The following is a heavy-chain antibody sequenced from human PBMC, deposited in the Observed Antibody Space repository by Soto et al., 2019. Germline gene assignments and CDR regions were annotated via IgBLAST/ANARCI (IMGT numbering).Heavy chain of an antibody. CDR3: ARAFFYQGSASRGYSFDAFDF. CDR2: ISAHTGSS. V-gene: IGHV1-18*01. D-gene: IGHD3-22*01. Sequence: QVQLVQSGAEVKKPGASVKVSCKASGYTFTSSGMSWVRQAPGQGLEWMGWISAHTGSSEYAQRFQGRVTMTTDRSTSTAYMELRSLRSDDTAVYYCARAFFYQGSASRGYSFDAFDFFGPGTLVTVSS. J-gene: IGHJ3*01. CDR1: GYTFTSSG.